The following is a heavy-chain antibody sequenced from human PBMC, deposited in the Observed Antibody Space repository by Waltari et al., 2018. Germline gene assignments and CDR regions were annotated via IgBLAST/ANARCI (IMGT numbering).Heavy chain of an antibody. CDR3: ARGVRQDCSSTSCYYYFDY. J-gene: IGHJ4*02. CDR1: GGSFSGYY. CDR2: INHSGST. Sequence: QVQLQQWGAGLLKPSETLSLTCAVYGGSFSGYYWSWIRQPPGKGLEWIGEINHSGSTNYNPALKSRVTISVDTSKNQFSLKLSSVTAADTAVYYCARGVRQDCSSTSCYYYFDYWGQGTLVTVSS. D-gene: IGHD2-2*01. V-gene: IGHV4-34*01.